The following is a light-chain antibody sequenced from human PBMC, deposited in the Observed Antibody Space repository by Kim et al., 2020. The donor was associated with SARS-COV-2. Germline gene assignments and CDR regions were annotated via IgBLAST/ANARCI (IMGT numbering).Light chain of an antibody. Sequence: LSPGKTATLSCRASQSVSSYLAWYQQKPGQAPRLLISDASNRATGIPARVSGSGSGTDFTLTISSLEPEDFAVYYGQQRSNWPLTFGGGTKVDIK. J-gene: IGKJ4*01. V-gene: IGKV3-11*01. CDR2: DAS. CDR3: QQRSNWPLT. CDR1: QSVSSY.